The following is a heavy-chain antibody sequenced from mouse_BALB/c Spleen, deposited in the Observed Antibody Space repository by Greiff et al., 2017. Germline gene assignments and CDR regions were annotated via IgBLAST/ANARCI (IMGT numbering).Heavy chain of an antibody. D-gene: IGHD2-4*01. CDR3: ARRGDYDEDD. Sequence: QVQLQQSGPELVRPGVSVKISCKGSGYTFTDYAMHWVKLSHAKSLEWIGVISTYYGNTNYNQKFKGKATMTVDKSSSTAYMELARLTSEDSAIYYCARRGDYDEDDWGQGTTLTVSS. CDR2: ISTYYGNT. V-gene: IGHV1-67*01. CDR1: GYTFTDYA. J-gene: IGHJ2*01.